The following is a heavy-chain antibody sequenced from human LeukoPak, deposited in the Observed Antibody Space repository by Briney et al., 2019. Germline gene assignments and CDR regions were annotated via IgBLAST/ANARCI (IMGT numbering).Heavy chain of an antibody. CDR3: ARNPAGIGDY. J-gene: IGHJ4*02. CDR2: ISSDSKII. Sequence: PGGSLRLSCAASGFTFTTYNMNWVRQAPGKGLEWVSFISSDSKIIYCADSVKGRFTVSRDNAKNSLYLQMNSLTDEDTAVYYCARNPAGIGDYWGREPWSPSPQ. V-gene: IGHV3-48*02. CDR1: GFTFTTYN. D-gene: IGHD1-26*01.